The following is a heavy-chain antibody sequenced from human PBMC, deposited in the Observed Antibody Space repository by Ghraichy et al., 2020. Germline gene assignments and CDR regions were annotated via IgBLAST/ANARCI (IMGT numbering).Heavy chain of an antibody. J-gene: IGHJ3*02. CDR2: IYPADSDT. CDR3: ARQNYGGYSDAGAFDI. D-gene: IGHD4-23*01. CDR1: GYSFTSFW. V-gene: IGHV5-51*01. Sequence: VESLNISCKGSGYSFTSFWIGWVRQMPGKGLEWMGIIYPADSDTRYSPSFQGQVTISADKSVSTAYLQWSSLKAADTAMYYCARQNYGGYSDAGAFDIWGQGTMVTVSS.